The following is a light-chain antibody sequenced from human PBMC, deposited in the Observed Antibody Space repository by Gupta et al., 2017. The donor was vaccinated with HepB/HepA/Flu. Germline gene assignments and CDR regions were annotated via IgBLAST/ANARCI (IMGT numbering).Light chain of an antibody. CDR3: TSYAGNDRGV. J-gene: IGLJ2*01. CDR1: SSDVGGYNS. Sequence: QSALTPPPSESGSPGQSATISCTGTSSDVGGYNSVSWYQQHPGEAPRLMIYEVTKRPSGVPDRFSGSKSGNTASLTVSGLQAEDEADYYCTSYAGNDRGVFGGGTKLTVL. V-gene: IGLV2-8*01. CDR2: EVT.